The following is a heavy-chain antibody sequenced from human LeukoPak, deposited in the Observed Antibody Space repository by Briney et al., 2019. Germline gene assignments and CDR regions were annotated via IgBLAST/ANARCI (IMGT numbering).Heavy chain of an antibody. CDR3: AREQWLGHNWFDP. CDR1: GFTFSSYE. CDR2: ITSSSRTI. V-gene: IGHV3-48*03. Sequence: GGSLRLSCTASGFTFSSYEMNWVRQAPGKGLEWVSYITSSSRTIYYADSVKGRFTISRDNVKNSLYLQMNSLRVEDTAIYYCAREQWLGHNWFDPWGQGTLVTVSS. D-gene: IGHD6-19*01. J-gene: IGHJ5*02.